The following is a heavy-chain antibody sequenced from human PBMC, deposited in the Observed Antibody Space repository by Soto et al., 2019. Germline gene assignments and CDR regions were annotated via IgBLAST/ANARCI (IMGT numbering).Heavy chain of an antibody. CDR1: GLSLSTSGEA. CDR3: AHYVATSPAAWFDP. Sequence: QITLKESGPTLVKPTQTLTLTCTFSGLSLSTSGEAVGWIRQPPGKALEWLALIYWDDDKRYNPTLKTRLTSTKDTSKDQMVLTLTNMDPVDTATYNCAHYVATSPAAWFDPWGQGIRVSVSS. V-gene: IGHV2-5*02. CDR2: IYWDDDK. D-gene: IGHD3-10*02. J-gene: IGHJ5*02.